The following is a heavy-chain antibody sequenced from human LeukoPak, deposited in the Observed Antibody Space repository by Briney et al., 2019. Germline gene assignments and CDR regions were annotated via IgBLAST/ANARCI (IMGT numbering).Heavy chain of an antibody. D-gene: IGHD2-21*02. CDR1: GFTFTSYA. J-gene: IGHJ4*02. CDR2: ISGGGGNT. V-gene: IGHV3-23*01. Sequence: GGSLRLSCAASGFTFTSYAMSWVRQAPGEGLEWVSAISGGGGNTYYADSVKGRFTISRDNTKNTLYLQVNSLRTEDTAVYYCAKSVGKFCGGDCYALDYWGQGTLVTVSS. CDR3: AKSVGKFCGGDCYALDY.